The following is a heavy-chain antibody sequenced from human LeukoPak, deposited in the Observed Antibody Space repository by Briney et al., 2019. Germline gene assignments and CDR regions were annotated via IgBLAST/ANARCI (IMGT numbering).Heavy chain of an antibody. J-gene: IGHJ4*02. CDR3: ARAVGTSRNFFDY. D-gene: IGHD4-23*01. Sequence: SETLSLTCAVYGGSFSGYYWSWIRQPPGKGLEWIGEINHSGSTNYNPSLKSRVTISVDTSKNQFSLKLSSVTAADTAVYYCARAVGTSRNFFDYWGQGTLVTVSS. CDR1: GGSFSGYY. V-gene: IGHV4-34*01. CDR2: INHSGST.